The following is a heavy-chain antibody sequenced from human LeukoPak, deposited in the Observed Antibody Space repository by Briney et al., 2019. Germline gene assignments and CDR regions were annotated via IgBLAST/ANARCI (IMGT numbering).Heavy chain of an antibody. CDR1: GGTFSSYA. J-gene: IGHJ4*02. D-gene: IGHD6-6*01. CDR2: IIPIFGTA. CDR3: ARVEGGQLVNGFDY. Sequence: ASVKVSCKASGGTFSSYAISWVRQAPGQGLEWMGGIIPIFGTANYAQKFQGRVTITADESTSTAYMELSSLKASDTAMYYCARVEGGQLVNGFDYWGQGTLVTVSS. V-gene: IGHV1-69*13.